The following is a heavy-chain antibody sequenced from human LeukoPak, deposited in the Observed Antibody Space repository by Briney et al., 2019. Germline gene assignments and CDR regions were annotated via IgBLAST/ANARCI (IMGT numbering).Heavy chain of an antibody. V-gene: IGHV1-18*01. Sequence: ASVKVSCKASGYTFTSYGISWVRQAPGQGLEWMGWISAYNGNANYAQKLQGRVTMTTDTSTSTAYMELRSLRSDDTAVYYCAREYLGYDILTGYYTFDYWGQGTLVTVSS. CDR2: ISAYNGNA. CDR1: GYTFTSYG. CDR3: AREYLGYDILTGYYTFDY. D-gene: IGHD3-9*01. J-gene: IGHJ4*02.